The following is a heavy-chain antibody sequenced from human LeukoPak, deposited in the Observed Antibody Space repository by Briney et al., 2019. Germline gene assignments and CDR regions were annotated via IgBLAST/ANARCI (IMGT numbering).Heavy chain of an antibody. CDR2: IIPIFGTA. Sequence: SVTVSCKASGGTFSSYAISWVRQAPGQGLEWMGGIIPIFGTANYAQKFQGRATITADESTSTAYMELSSLRSEDTAVYYCARDDIVVVPAALRKFDPWGQGTLVTVSS. J-gene: IGHJ5*02. D-gene: IGHD2-2*01. V-gene: IGHV1-69*13. CDR3: ARDDIVVVPAALRKFDP. CDR1: GGTFSSYA.